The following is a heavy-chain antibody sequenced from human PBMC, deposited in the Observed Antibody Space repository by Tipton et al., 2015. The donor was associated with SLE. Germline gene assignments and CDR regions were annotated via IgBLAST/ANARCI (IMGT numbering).Heavy chain of an antibody. CDR1: GGSISSHY. V-gene: IGHV4-59*11. D-gene: IGHD6-19*01. CDR2: ISYSGST. Sequence: TLSLTCTVSGGSISSHYWSWIRQPPGKGLDWIGYISYSGSTNYSPSLKSRVTISLDTSKTQFSLKLRSVTAADTAIYYCARGGYSSGWYGDYFVYCGQGTLVTVSS. CDR3: ARGGYSSGWYGDYFVY. J-gene: IGHJ4*02.